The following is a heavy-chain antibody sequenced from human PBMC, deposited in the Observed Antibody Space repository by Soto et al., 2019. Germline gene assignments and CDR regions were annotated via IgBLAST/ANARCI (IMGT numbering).Heavy chain of an antibody. J-gene: IGHJ6*02. CDR2: IIPIFGTA. V-gene: IGHV1-69*13. CDR3: ARDGGSSSSHYYYGMDV. CDR1: GGTFSSYA. Sequence: ASVKVSCKAPGGTFSSYAISWVRQAPGQGLEWMGGIIPIFGTANYAQKFQGRVTITADESTSTAYMELSSLRSEDTAVYYCARDGGSSSSHYYYGMDVWGQGTTVTVSS. D-gene: IGHD6-6*01.